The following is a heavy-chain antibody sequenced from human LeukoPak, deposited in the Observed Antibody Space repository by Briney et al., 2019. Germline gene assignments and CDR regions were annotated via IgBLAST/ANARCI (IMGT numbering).Heavy chain of an antibody. CDR1: GFTFSSYA. V-gene: IGHV3-23*01. D-gene: IGHD2-15*01. Sequence: GSLRLSCAASGFTFSSYAMSWVRQAPGKGLEWVSAISGSGGSTYYADSVKGRFTISRDNSKNTLYLQMNSLRAEDTAVYYCAKGGCSGGSCYSVLSPFDYWGQGTLVTVSS. CDR2: ISGSGGST. CDR3: AKGGCSGGSCYSVLSPFDY. J-gene: IGHJ4*02.